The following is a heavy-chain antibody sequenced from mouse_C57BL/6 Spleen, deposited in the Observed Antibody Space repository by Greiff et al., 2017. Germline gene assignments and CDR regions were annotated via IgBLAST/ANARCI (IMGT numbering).Heavy chain of an antibody. CDR1: GYTFTRYW. Sequence: VQLQQPGAELVMPGASVKLSCKASGYTFTRYWLHWVKQRPGQGLEWIGEIDPSDSYTNYNQKFKGKSTLTVDKSSSTAYMQLSSLTSEDSAVYYCARCGYYPWFAYWGQGTLVTVSA. V-gene: IGHV1-69*01. D-gene: IGHD2-3*01. CDR3: ARCGYYPWFAY. J-gene: IGHJ3*01. CDR2: IDPSDSYT.